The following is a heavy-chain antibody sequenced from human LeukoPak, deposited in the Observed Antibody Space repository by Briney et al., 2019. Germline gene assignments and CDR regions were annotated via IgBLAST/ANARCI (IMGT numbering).Heavy chain of an antibody. V-gene: IGHV3-21*01. J-gene: IGHJ4*02. CDR3: AREGPSSWESDLDY. CDR2: ISSSSSYI. Sequence: GGSLRLSCAASGFTFSSYSMNWVRQAPGKGLEWVSSISSSSSYIYYADSVKGRFTISRDNAKNSLYLQMNSLRAEDTAVYYCAREGPSSWESDLDYWGQGTLVAVSS. CDR1: GFTFSSYS. D-gene: IGHD6-13*01.